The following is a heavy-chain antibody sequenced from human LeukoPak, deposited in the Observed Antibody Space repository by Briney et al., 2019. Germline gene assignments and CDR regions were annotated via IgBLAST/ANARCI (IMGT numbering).Heavy chain of an antibody. Sequence: GASVKVSCKASGYTFTSYAMHWVRQAPGQRLEWMGWINAGNGNTKYSQKFQGRVTITRDTSASTAYMELSSLRSEDTAVYYCAREGDILTGPPYYFDYWGQGTLVTVSS. CDR3: AREGDILTGPPYYFDY. D-gene: IGHD3-9*01. CDR1: GYTFTSYA. V-gene: IGHV1-3*01. CDR2: INAGNGNT. J-gene: IGHJ4*02.